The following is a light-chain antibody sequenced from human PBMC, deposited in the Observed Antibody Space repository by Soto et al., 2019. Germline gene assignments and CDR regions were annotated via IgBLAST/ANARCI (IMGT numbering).Light chain of an antibody. V-gene: IGKV3-20*01. CDR2: GAS. Sequence: EIVLTQSPGTLSLSPGERATLSCRASQSVSSSYLAWYQQKPGQAPRLLIYGASSRATGIPDRLSGSGSGTDFTLTISRLEPEDFAVYYCQQYGSSSTFGGGTKVDI. CDR1: QSVSSSY. CDR3: QQYGSSST. J-gene: IGKJ4*01.